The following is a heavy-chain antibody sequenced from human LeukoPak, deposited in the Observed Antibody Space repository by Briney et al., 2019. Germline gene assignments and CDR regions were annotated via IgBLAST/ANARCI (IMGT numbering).Heavy chain of an antibody. D-gene: IGHD3-10*01. J-gene: IGHJ4*02. CDR1: GFSFSSYG. Sequence: GGSLGLSCAASGFSFSSYGMQWVRQAPGKGLEWVAIISYDGSNKYYADSVKARFTVSRDKYKNTLYLQMNSLRAEDTAVYYCAKDSRPGSAQRTGFDYWGQGTLVTVSS. V-gene: IGHV3-30*18. CDR2: ISYDGSNK. CDR3: AKDSRPGSAQRTGFDY.